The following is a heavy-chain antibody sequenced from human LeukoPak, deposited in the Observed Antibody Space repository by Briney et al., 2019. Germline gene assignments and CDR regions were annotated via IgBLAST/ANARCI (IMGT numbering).Heavy chain of an antibody. CDR1: GFTFSSYG. CDR2: ISYDGSNK. J-gene: IGHJ4*02. CDR3: ARDKQQLVRFDY. D-gene: IGHD6-13*01. Sequence: GGALRLSCAASGFTFSSYGMHWVRQAPGKGLEWVGVISYDGSNKYYVDSVKGRFTISRDNSKNTLYLQMNSLRAEDTAVYYCARDKQQLVRFDYWGQGTLVTVSS. V-gene: IGHV3-30*03.